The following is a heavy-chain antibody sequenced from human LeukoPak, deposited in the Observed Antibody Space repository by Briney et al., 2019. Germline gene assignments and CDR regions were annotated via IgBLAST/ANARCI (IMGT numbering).Heavy chain of an antibody. CDR1: GGSFSGYY. CDR3: ARVGCSGGSCYRYFDL. V-gene: IGHV4-34*01. Sequence: PSETLSLTCAVYGGSFSGYYWSWIRQPPGKGLEWIGEINHRGSTNYNPSLKSRVTISVDTSKKQFSLTLSSVTAADTAVYYCARVGCSGGSCYRYFDLWGRGTLVTVSS. D-gene: IGHD2-15*01. CDR2: INHRGST. J-gene: IGHJ2*01.